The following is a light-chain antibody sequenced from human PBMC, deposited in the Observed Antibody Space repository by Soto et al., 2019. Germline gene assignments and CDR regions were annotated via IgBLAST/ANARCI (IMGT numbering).Light chain of an antibody. J-gene: IGKJ5*01. V-gene: IGKV3-20*01. CDR3: QQYNNWPIT. Sequence: EIVLTQSPGTLSLSPGARATLSCRASQSVSSSYLAWYQQKPGQAPRLLIYGASSRATGIPDRFSGSWSGTAVTLTISSLQSEDGAVYDGQQYNNWPITFGQGTRLEIK. CDR2: GAS. CDR1: QSVSSSY.